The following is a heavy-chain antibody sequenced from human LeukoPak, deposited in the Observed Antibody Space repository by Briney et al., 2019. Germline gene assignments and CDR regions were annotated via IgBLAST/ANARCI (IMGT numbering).Heavy chain of an antibody. Sequence: SETLSLTCTVSGGSIGGYYWSWIRQPPGKGLEWIGYIYYSGSTNYNPSLKSRVTMSVDTSKNQFSLRLSSVTAADTAVYYCARSDSSGWYVQHWGQGTLVTVSS. V-gene: IGHV4-59*08. CDR3: ARSDSSGWYVQH. CDR2: IYYSGST. J-gene: IGHJ1*01. D-gene: IGHD6-19*01. CDR1: GGSIGGYY.